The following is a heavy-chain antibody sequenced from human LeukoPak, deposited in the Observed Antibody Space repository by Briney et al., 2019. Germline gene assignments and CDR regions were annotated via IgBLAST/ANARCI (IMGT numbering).Heavy chain of an antibody. Sequence: GGSLRLSCAASGFTFSSYAMSWVRQAPGKGLEWVSAISGSGGSTYYADSVKGRFTISRDNSKNTLYLQMNSLRAEDTAVYYCAKVATTVTTFSHAFDYWGQGTLVTVSS. V-gene: IGHV3-23*01. CDR3: AKVATTVTTFSHAFDY. CDR1: GFTFSSYA. CDR2: ISGSGGST. J-gene: IGHJ4*02. D-gene: IGHD4-17*01.